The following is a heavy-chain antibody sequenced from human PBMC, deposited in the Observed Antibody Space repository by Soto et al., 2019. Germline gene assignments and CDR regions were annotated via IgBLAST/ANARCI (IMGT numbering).Heavy chain of an antibody. D-gene: IGHD1-1*01. CDR1: GFTFSSYA. CDR3: AKTGGNQGYFDY. Sequence: EVQLLESGGGLVQPGGSLRLSCAASGFTFSSYAMSWVRQAPGKGLEWVSAISGSGGSTYYADSVKGRLTISRDNSKNTLYLQMNSLRAEDTAVYYCAKTGGNQGYFDYWGQGTLVTVSS. J-gene: IGHJ4*02. V-gene: IGHV3-23*01. CDR2: ISGSGGST.